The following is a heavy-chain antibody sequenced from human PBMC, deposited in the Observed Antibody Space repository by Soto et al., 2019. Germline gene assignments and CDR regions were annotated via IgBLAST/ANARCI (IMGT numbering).Heavy chain of an antibody. CDR1: GFIFSSYN. Sequence: GESLSLSCAASGFIFSSYNLNWVRQAVGKGLEWVSYISSSGNTIYYSDSVKGRFTFSRDNGKNSLFLQMNSLREEDTAVYYCARDRGVGTPDSFDIWGQGTMVTVSS. CDR3: ARDRGVGTPDSFDI. V-gene: IGHV3-48*02. J-gene: IGHJ3*02. CDR2: ISSSGNTI. D-gene: IGHD3-3*01.